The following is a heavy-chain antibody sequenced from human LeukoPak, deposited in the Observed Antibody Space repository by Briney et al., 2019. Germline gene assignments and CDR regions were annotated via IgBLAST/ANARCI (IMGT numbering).Heavy chain of an antibody. CDR1: GYTFTNYG. Sequence: ASVKVSCKASGYTFTNYGISWVRQAPGQGLEWMGWISAYNGNTNYAQKLQGRVTMTTDTSTSTAYMELRSLRSDDTAVYYCAREIRYGSGSYSYYYYMDVWGKGTTVTISS. D-gene: IGHD3-10*01. V-gene: IGHV1-18*01. CDR2: ISAYNGNT. CDR3: AREIRYGSGSYSYYYYMDV. J-gene: IGHJ6*03.